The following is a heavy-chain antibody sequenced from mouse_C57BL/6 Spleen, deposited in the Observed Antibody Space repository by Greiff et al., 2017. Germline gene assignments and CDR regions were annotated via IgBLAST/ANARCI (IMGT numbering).Heavy chain of an antibody. CDR1: GYAFSSSW. Sequence: VQLQESGPELVKPGASVKISCKASGYAFSSSWMNWVKQRPGKGLEWIGRIYPGDGDTNYNGKFKGKATLTADKSSSTAYMQLSSLTSENSAVYFCARDNTAVVAKGYFGYWGQGTTLTVSS. CDR2: IYPGDGDT. J-gene: IGHJ2*01. D-gene: IGHD1-1*01. CDR3: ARDNTAVVAKGYFGY. V-gene: IGHV1-82*01.